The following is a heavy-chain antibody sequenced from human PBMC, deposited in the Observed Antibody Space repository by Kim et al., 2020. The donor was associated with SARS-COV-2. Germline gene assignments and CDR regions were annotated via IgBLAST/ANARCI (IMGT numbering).Heavy chain of an antibody. J-gene: IGHJ4*02. CDR3: AKQGGGGYFDY. CDR1: GFTFSSYG. Sequence: GGSLRLSCAASGFTFSSYGMHWVRQAPGKGLEWVAVIWYDGSNKYYADSVKGRFTISRDNSKNTLYLQMNSLRAEDTAVYYCAKQGGGGYFDYWGQGTLVTVSS. CDR2: IWYDGSNK. D-gene: IGHD2-15*01. V-gene: IGHV3-33*06.